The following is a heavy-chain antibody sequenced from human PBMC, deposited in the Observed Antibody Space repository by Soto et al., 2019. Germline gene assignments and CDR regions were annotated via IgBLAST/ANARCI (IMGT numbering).Heavy chain of an antibody. V-gene: IGHV3-30*18. Sequence: QVQLVESGGGVVQPGRSLRLSCAASGFTFSSYGMHWVRQAPGKGLEWVAVISYDGSNKYYADSVKGRFTISRDNSKNTLYLQMNSLRAEDTAVYYCAKDCGGDCYADYWGQGTLVTVSS. CDR3: AKDCGGDCYADY. D-gene: IGHD2-21*02. CDR1: GFTFSSYG. CDR2: ISYDGSNK. J-gene: IGHJ4*02.